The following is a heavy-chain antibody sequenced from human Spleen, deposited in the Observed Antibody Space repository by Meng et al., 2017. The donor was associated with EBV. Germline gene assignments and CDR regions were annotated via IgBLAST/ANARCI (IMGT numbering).Heavy chain of an antibody. J-gene: IGHJ4*02. V-gene: IGHV1-2*06. CDR3: ARDDRTGRGEPFIY. CDR1: GYSFPDYY. Sequence: AQLVQSCAEVKKPGDSVKVSCKASGYSFPDYYIHWVRQAPGQGLEWMGRVNPNSGATNYAPRFQDRVTMTTDTSVSTAYMELDRLKSDDSAVYYCARDDRTGRGEPFIYWGQGALVTVSS. D-gene: IGHD3/OR15-3a*01. CDR2: VNPNSGAT.